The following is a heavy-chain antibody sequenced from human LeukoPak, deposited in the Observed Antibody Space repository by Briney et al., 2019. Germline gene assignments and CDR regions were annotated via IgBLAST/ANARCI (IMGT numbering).Heavy chain of an antibody. CDR3: AKEPTPLFGVGDTFDS. J-gene: IGHJ3*02. D-gene: IGHD3-3*01. V-gene: IGHV3-30*02. CDR1: GFTFSSYS. CDR2: IWRDGTIT. Sequence: GGSLRLSCAASGFTFSSYSMNWVRQAPGKGLEWVALIWRDGTITHYVDAVKGRFTMSRDNSKNTLYLQMNSLRVEDTAVYYCAKEPTPLFGVGDTFDSWGQGTVVIVSS.